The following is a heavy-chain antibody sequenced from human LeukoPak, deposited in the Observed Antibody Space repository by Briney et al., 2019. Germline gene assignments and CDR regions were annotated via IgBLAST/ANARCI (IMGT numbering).Heavy chain of an antibody. Sequence: SETLSLTCTVSGGSISSSSYYWSWIRQPPGKGLEWIGYIYHSGSTYYNPSLKSRVTISVDRSKNQFSLKLSSVTAADTAVYYCARGGGYSSSWSDYWGQGTLVTVSS. D-gene: IGHD6-13*01. V-gene: IGHV4-30-2*01. CDR1: GGSISSSSYY. CDR3: ARGGGYSSSWSDY. J-gene: IGHJ4*02. CDR2: IYHSGST.